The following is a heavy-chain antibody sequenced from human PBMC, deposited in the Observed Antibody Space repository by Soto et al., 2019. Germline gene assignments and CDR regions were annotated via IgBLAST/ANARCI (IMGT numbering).Heavy chain of an antibody. CDR2: IIGSGGTT. J-gene: IGHJ6*02. V-gene: IGHV3-23*01. D-gene: IGHD1-26*01. CDR3: AKGIGPGSVYGMDV. Sequence: EVQLLESGGGLVQPGESLRLSCAASGFTFSSYAMSWVRQAPGKGLEWVSAIIGSGGTTYYADSVRGRFTISRDNSKNTLYLQMNRLRAEDTAVYYCAKGIGPGSVYGMDVWGQGTTVTVSS. CDR1: GFTFSSYA.